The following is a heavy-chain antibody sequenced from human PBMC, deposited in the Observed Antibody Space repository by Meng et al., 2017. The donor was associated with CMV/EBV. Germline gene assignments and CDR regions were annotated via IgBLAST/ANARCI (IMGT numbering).Heavy chain of an antibody. J-gene: IGHJ4*02. CDR1: GFTFSSYE. D-gene: IGHD2-8*01. V-gene: IGHV3-48*03. Sequence: GVSLRLSCAASGFTFSSYEMNWVRQAPGKGLEWVSYISSSGSTIYYADSVKGRFTISRDNAKNSLYLQMNSLRAEDTAVYYCARGYCTNGVCYQRGGNDYWGQGTLVTVSS. CDR2: ISSSGSTI. CDR3: ARGYCTNGVCYQRGGNDY.